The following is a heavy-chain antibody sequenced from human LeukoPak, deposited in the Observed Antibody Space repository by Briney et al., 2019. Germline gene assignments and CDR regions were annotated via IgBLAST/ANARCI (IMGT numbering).Heavy chain of an antibody. J-gene: IGHJ6*03. CDR3: ARDNQPGYSSGWLLRDYYYYYYMDV. CDR2: INHSGST. V-gene: IGHV4-34*01. D-gene: IGHD6-19*01. CDR1: GGSFSGYY. Sequence: PSETLSLTCAVYGGSFSGYYWSWIRQPPGKGLEWIGEINHSGSTNYNPSLKSRVTISVDTSKNQFSLKLSSVTAADTAVYYCARDNQPGYSSGWLLRDYYYYYYMDVWGKGTTVTVSS.